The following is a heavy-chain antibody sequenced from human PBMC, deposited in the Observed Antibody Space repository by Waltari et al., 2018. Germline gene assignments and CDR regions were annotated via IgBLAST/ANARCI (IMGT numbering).Heavy chain of an antibody. Sequence: QVQLVQSGAEVKKPGSSVKVSCKASGGTFSSYAISWVRQAPGQGLEWMGGIIPIFGTANDAQKVQGRVTITADESTSTAYMELSSLRSEDTAVYYCARGGFGVATAVYYFDYWGQGTLVTVSS. D-gene: IGHD3-3*01. V-gene: IGHV1-69*01. CDR1: GGTFSSYA. CDR2: IIPIFGTA. CDR3: ARGGFGVATAVYYFDY. J-gene: IGHJ4*02.